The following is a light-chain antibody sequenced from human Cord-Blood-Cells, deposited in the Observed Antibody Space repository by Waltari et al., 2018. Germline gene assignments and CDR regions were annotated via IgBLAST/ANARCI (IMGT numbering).Light chain of an antibody. CDR1: QSVSSSY. CDR2: GSS. J-gene: IGKJ2*01. CDR3: QQYGSSYT. V-gene: IGKV3-20*01. Sequence: ELVLPHSACTLSLSPGERAPHSCRASQSVSSSYLAWYQQNPGQAPRLLIYGSSSRATGIPDRFSGSGSGTDFTLTISRLEPEDFAVYYCQQYGSSYTFGQGTKLEIK.